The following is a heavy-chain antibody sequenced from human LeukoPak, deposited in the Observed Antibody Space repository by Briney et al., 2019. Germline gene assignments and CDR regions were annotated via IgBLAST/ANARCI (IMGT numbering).Heavy chain of an antibody. CDR2: IRGKIDGGTT. CDR1: GFTFTNAC. J-gene: IGHJ6*02. Sequence: GGSLRLSCAASGFTFTNACMSWVRQAPGKGLEWVGRIRGKIDGGTTDYAAPVKGRFTISRDDSKNTLYLQMNSLKTEDTAVYYCTTKGIAVAGVYGMDVWGQGTTVTVSS. D-gene: IGHD6-19*01. V-gene: IGHV3-15*01. CDR3: TTKGIAVAGVYGMDV.